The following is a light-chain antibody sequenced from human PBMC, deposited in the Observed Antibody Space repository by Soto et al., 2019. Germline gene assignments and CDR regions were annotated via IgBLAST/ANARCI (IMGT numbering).Light chain of an antibody. Sequence: IHMTHSPSSVCASLGYRITITGRASQDIGGRLAWFQQKPGKAPQYLIQAASILQSGVPSRFSGSGSGTEFILTINNLQPEDFASYFCLQVYSFPRTFGLGTKVDTK. V-gene: IGKV1-12*01. CDR1: QDIGGR. CDR2: AAS. J-gene: IGKJ1*01. CDR3: LQVYSFPRT.